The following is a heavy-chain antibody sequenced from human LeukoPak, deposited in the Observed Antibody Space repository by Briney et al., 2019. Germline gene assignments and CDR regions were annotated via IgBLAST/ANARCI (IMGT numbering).Heavy chain of an antibody. CDR3: ARDGTKYYDFWSDPYYYGMDV. CDR1: GGTFSGYA. Sequence: SVKVSCKASGGTFSGYAISWVRQAPGQGLEWMGRIIPILGIANYAQKFQGRVTITADKSTSTAYMELGSLRSEDTAVYYCARDGTKYYDFWSDPYYYGMDVWGQGTTVTVS. CDR2: IIPILGIA. V-gene: IGHV1-69*04. D-gene: IGHD3-3*01. J-gene: IGHJ6*02.